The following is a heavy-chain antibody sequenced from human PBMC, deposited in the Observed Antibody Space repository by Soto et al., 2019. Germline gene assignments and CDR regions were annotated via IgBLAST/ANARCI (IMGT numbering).Heavy chain of an antibody. CDR1: GGSFSGYY. CDR3: ARARSVGYSSGWYTWFDP. J-gene: IGHJ5*02. CDR2: INHSGST. V-gene: IGHV4-34*01. D-gene: IGHD6-19*01. Sequence: SETLSLTCAVYGGSFSGYYWSWIRQPPGKGLEWIGEINHSGSTNYNPSLKSRVTISVDTSKNQFSLKLSSVTAADTAVYYCARARSVGYSSGWYTWFDPWGQGTLVTVSS.